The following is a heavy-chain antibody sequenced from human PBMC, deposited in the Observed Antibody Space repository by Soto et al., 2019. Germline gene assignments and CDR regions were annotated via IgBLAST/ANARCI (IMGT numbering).Heavy chain of an antibody. V-gene: IGHV3-30*18. CDR3: AKDRLRGGFLTTATTNGMDV. Sequence: PVGSLRLSCAASGFTFSSYGMHWVRQAPGKGLEWVALISYDGSNKYYVDSVKGRFTISRDNSKNTLFLQMNSLRAGDTAVYYCAKDRLRGGFLTTATTNGMDVWGQGTTVTVSS. J-gene: IGHJ6*02. CDR1: GFTFSSYG. CDR2: ISYDGSNK. D-gene: IGHD1-26*01.